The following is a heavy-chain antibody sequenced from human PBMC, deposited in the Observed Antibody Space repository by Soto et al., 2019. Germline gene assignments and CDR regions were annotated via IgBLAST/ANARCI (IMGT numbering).Heavy chain of an antibody. Sequence: EVQLVESGGGLVQPGGSLRLSCAASGFTFSSYSMNWVRQAPGKGLEWVSYISGSSTTIYYADSVKGRFTISRDNAKNALNLQMNSLRDEDTAVYDCARDLGIAARWGQGTLVTVSS. CDR1: GFTFSSYS. J-gene: IGHJ4*02. CDR3: ARDLGIAAR. V-gene: IGHV3-48*02. CDR2: ISGSSTTI. D-gene: IGHD6-6*01.